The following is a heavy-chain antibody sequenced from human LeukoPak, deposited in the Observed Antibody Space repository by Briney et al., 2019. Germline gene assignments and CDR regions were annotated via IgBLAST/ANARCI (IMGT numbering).Heavy chain of an antibody. CDR1: GGSISSSSYY. Sequence: PSETLSLTCTVSGGSISSSSYYWGWIRQPPGKGLEWIGSIYYSGSTGYNPSLRGRVTISVDTSTNRFFLSLSSVTAADTAVYYCARGALRDFYALFYMDIWGKGTTVTVSS. CDR3: ARGALRDFYALFYMDI. V-gene: IGHV4-39*07. D-gene: IGHD5/OR15-5a*01. J-gene: IGHJ6*03. CDR2: IYYSGST.